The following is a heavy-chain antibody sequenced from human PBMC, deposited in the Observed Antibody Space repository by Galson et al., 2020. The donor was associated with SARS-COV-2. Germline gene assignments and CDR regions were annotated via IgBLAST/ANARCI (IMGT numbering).Heavy chain of an antibody. CDR2: INPNSGDT. CDR1: GYTFSGHY. D-gene: IGHD3-10*01. J-gene: IGHJ5*02. V-gene: IGHV1-2*06. CDR3: TRGSNSSPFYHFDP. Sequence: ASVKVSCKASGYTFSGHYMHWVRLAPGQGLEWMGRINPNSGDTDVAQKFQGRFTMTTDTSLTTAYMELSRLTSDDTAVYYCTRGSNSSPFYHFDPWGQGTLVTVSS.